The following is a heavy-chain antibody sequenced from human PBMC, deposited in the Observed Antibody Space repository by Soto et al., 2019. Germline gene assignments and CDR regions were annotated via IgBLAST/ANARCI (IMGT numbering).Heavy chain of an antibody. CDR3: ARDGGDFWSGSPLYYYYGMDV. D-gene: IGHD3-3*01. J-gene: IGHJ6*02. CDR1: GYTLTGYY. CDR2: INPNSGGT. V-gene: IGHV1-2*04. Sequence: GGQVKGSFKGSGYTLTGYYMHWVRQAPGQGAEWVGWINPNSGGTNYAQKFQGWVTMTRDTSISTAYMELSRLRSDDTAVYYCARDGGDFWSGSPLYYYYGMDVWGQGTTVTVSS.